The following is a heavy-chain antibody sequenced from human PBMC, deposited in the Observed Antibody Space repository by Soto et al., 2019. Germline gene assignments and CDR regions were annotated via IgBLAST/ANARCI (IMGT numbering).Heavy chain of an antibody. J-gene: IGHJ4*02. V-gene: IGHV1-3*01. CDR1: GYTFPSYA. Sequence: QVQLVQSGAGVKKPGASVKVSCKASGYTFPSYAMHWVRQAPGQRLEWMGWINGGNGNTKYSQKFQGRVTITRDTSASTAYMELSSLRSDDTAVYYCARVSGISVAEVWGQGTLVTVSS. CDR2: INGGNGNT. CDR3: ARVSGISVAEV. D-gene: IGHD6-19*01.